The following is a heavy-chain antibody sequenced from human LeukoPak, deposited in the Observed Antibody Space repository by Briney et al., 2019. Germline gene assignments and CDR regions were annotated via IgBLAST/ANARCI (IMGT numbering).Heavy chain of an antibody. CDR1: GFTFSSYS. D-gene: IGHD3-22*01. Sequence: GGSLRLSCTASGFTFSSYSMNWVRQAPGKGLEWVSYISSSSSTIYYADSVKGRFTISRDNAKNSLYLQMNSLRAEDTAVYYCARDRQEYYYDSSGYHWYFDLWGRGTLVTVSS. CDR3: ARDRQEYYYDSSGYHWYFDL. CDR2: ISSSSSTI. V-gene: IGHV3-48*04. J-gene: IGHJ2*01.